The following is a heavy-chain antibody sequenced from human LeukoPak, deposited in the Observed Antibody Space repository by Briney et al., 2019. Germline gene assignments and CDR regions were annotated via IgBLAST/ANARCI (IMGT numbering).Heavy chain of an antibody. V-gene: IGHV3-7*04. CDR2: IKQDGSKK. J-gene: IGHJ4*02. CDR3: TRVGYIDEGIDY. Sequence: GGSLRLSCVAYGFPFSSYWMTWVRQAPGKGLEWVANIKQDGSKKSYVDSVKGRFTISRDNAKNSLYLQMNSLRAEDTAIYYCTRVGYIDEGIDYWGQGTLVTVSS. CDR1: GFPFSSYW. D-gene: IGHD5-24*01.